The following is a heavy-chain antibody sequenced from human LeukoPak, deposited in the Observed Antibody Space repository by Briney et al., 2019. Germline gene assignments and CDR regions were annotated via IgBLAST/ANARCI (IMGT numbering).Heavy chain of an antibody. CDR2: IPGNGGSA. CDR1: GFTSSSYA. V-gene: IGHV3-23*01. Sequence: HPGGLLRLSCAASGFTSSSYAMSWVRQAPGKGLEWVSAIPGNGGSAYYADSVKGRFTISRDDSKNTLYLQMNSQEAEDTAIYYCAKTPGGFGSRGEGTLVSVSS. J-gene: IGHJ5*01. CDR3: AKTPGGFGS.